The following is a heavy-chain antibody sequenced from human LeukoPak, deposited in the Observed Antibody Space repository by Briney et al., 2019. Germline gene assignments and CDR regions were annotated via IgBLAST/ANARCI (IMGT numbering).Heavy chain of an antibody. CDR2: IFYNGST. CDR3: ARVVAGRRFDP. D-gene: IGHD6-19*01. V-gene: IGHV4-59*01. J-gene: IGHJ5*02. Sequence: SETLSLTCTVSGVSITNYHWSWIRQPPGKGLEWIGYIFYNGSTNYNPSLKSRVTISVDTSKNQFSLKVNSVTAADTAMYYCARVVAGRRFDPWGQGTLVTVSS. CDR1: GVSITNYH.